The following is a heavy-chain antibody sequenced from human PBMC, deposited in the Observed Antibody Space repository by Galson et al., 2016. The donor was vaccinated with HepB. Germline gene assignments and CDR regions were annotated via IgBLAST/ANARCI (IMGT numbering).Heavy chain of an antibody. CDR1: GFMFNAYA. Sequence: SLRLSCAASGFMFNAYAMHWVRQAPGKGLEYVASLEGNGGRTQMANSVKGRFTISRDNSKNTVYLQMTSLTTEDTAVYHCVKGGSTTWPPNWFDTWGQGTRVIVPS. D-gene: IGHD1-1*01. J-gene: IGHJ5*02. V-gene: IGHV3-64D*06. CDR3: VKGGSTTWPPNWFDT. CDR2: LEGNGGRT.